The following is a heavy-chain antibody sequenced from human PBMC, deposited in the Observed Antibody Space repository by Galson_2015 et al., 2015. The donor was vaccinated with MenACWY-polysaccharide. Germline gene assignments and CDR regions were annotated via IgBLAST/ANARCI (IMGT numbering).Heavy chain of an antibody. J-gene: IGHJ6*04. CDR1: GGSISSSYW. V-gene: IGHV4-4*02. CDR3: AKRPIRASGGGLDV. Sequence: SETLSLTCAVSGGSISSSYWWTWVLQPPGKGLEWIGEIYHDGRTAYIPSLKSRITVSLDKAKNQVSLRLISVTAADTAVYYCAKRPIRASGGGLDVWGRGTTVIVS. D-gene: IGHD3-10*01. CDR2: IYHDGRT.